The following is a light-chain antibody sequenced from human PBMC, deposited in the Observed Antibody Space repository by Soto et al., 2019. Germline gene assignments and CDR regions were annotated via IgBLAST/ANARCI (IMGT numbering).Light chain of an antibody. CDR3: QGLNDYPIT. CDR1: QGISSY. V-gene: IGKV1-9*01. Sequence: DIQLTQSPSFLSASVGDRVTITCRASQGISSYLAWYQHKPGKAPKFLIYAASTLRGGVSSRFSGSGSGTEFTLTISSLQPEDFATYYCQGLNDYPITFGQGTRLEIK. CDR2: AAS. J-gene: IGKJ5*01.